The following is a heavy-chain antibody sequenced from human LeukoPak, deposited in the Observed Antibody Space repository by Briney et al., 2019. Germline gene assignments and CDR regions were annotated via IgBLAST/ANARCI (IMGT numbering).Heavy chain of an antibody. Sequence: PSETLSLTCTVPGGSLNSYYWSWIRQTPGKGLEWIAYIYYSGSTNYSPSLKSRVTISVDTSKNQFSLKLTSVTAADTAVYYCARQKPTVRHTPFDSWGQGALVTVSS. CDR2: IYYSGST. D-gene: IGHD4-17*01. CDR1: GGSLNSYY. J-gene: IGHJ4*02. V-gene: IGHV4-59*08. CDR3: ARQKPTVRHTPFDS.